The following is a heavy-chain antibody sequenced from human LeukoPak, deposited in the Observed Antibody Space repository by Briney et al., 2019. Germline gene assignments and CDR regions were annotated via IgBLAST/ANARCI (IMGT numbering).Heavy chain of an antibody. CDR3: AGGRGWYSPDY. Sequence: GGSLRLSCAAPGFTFSGSAMHWVRQASGKGLEWVGRITSKLNSYETVYAASMNGRFTISRDDSKNTAYLQMNSLKTEDTAVYYCAGGRGWYSPDYWGQGTLVTVSS. D-gene: IGHD6-19*01. CDR2: ITSKLNSYET. J-gene: IGHJ4*02. CDR1: GFTFSGSA. V-gene: IGHV3-73*01.